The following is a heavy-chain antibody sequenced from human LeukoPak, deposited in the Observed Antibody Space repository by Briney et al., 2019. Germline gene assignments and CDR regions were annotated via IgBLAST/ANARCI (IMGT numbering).Heavy chain of an antibody. Sequence: GRSLRLSCAASGFSFDSFEMHWVRQAPGRGLECISFTSSSGSIIYYADSVKGRVTISRDNAKNSLFLQMHSLRAEDTAVYYCARGYTYAHDYWGQGTLVTVSS. CDR1: GFSFDSFE. J-gene: IGHJ4*02. V-gene: IGHV3-48*03. CDR3: ARGYTYAHDY. D-gene: IGHD5-18*01. CDR2: TSSSGSII.